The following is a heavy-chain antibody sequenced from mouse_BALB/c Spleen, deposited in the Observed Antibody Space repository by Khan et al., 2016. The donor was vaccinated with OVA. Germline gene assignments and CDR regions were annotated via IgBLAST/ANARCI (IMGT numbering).Heavy chain of an antibody. CDR3: ARAGWDVFAY. D-gene: IGHD4-1*01. CDR2: IYPGGDTT. CDR1: GYTFTDYV. Sequence: QVQLKQSGPELVKPGASVKMSCKASGYTFTDYVMNWVKQRNGQGLEWIGQIYPGGDTTYYNEKFKGVATLTADRSSSTAYMQLSNLTSEDSAVYFCARAGWDVFAYWGQGTLVTVSA. V-gene: IGHV1-77*01. J-gene: IGHJ3*01.